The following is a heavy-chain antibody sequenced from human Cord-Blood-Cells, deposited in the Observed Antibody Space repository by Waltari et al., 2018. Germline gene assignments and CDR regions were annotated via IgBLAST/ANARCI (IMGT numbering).Heavy chain of an antibody. D-gene: IGHD3-3*01. CDR1: GGSFSVYS. V-gene: IGHV4-34*01. J-gene: IGHJ4*02. CDR3: ARDRYDFWSGYFDY. CDR2: INHIGST. Sequence: QVQLQRWGAGLLKPSEPLSLTGAVYGGSFSVYSWSCSRQPPGTGLEWIGQINHIGSTTDDPALTRRVTIAVDTSKNQFSLKLSSVTAADTAVYYCARDRYDFWSGYFDYWGQGTLVTVSS.